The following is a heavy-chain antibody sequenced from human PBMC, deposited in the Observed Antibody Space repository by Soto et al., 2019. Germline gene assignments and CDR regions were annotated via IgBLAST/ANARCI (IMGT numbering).Heavy chain of an antibody. CDR3: ARQRSWSHYYYGMDV. V-gene: IGHV4-34*01. J-gene: IGHJ6*02. CDR2: INHSGST. Sequence: SETLSLTCAVYGGSFSGYYWSWIRQPPGKGLEWIGEINHSGSTNYNPSLKSRVTISVDTSKNQFSLKLSSVTAADTAVYYCARQRSWSHYYYGMDVWGQGTTVTVSS. CDR1: GGSFSGYY. D-gene: IGHD6-13*01.